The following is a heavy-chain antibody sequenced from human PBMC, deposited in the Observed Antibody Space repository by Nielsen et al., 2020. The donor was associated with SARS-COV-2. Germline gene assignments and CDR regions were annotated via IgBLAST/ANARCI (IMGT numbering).Heavy chain of an antibody. CDR1: GYTFTSYG. J-gene: IGHJ4*02. D-gene: IGHD2-2*01. CDR3: ARVTGGGVEVPAATYYFDY. CDR2: ISAYNGNT. V-gene: IGHV1-18*01. Sequence: ASVKVSCKASGYTFTSYGISWVRQAPGQGLEWMGWISAYNGNTNYAQKLQGRVTMTTDTSTSTAYMELRSLRSDDTAVYYCARVTGGGVEVPAATYYFDYWGQGTLVTVSS.